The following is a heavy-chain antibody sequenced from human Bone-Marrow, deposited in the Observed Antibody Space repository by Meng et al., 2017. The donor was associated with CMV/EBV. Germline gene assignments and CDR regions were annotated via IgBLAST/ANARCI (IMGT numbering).Heavy chain of an antibody. J-gene: IGHJ4*02. D-gene: IGHD6-13*01. CDR1: GGSISSSSYY. CDR2: IYYSGST. V-gene: IGHV4-39*01. CDR3: ASITGYSSSWYGGFDY. Sequence: TLSLTCNVSGGSISSSSYYWGWIRQPPGKGLEWIGSIYYSGSTYYNPSLKSRVTISVDTSKNHFSLKLSPVTAADTAVYYCASITGYSSSWYGGFDYWGQGTLVTVSS.